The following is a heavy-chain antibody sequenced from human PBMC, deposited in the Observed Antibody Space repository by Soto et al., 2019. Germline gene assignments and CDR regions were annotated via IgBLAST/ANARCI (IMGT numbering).Heavy chain of an antibody. Sequence: TSETLSLTCTVSGGSISSYYWSWIRQPPGKGLEWIGYIYYSGSTNYNPSLKSRVTISVDTSKNQFSLKLSSVTAADTAVYYCATKYGDYGLPYYYYYYYMDVWGKGTTVTVAS. J-gene: IGHJ6*03. D-gene: IGHD4-17*01. CDR2: IYYSGST. CDR3: ATKYGDYGLPYYYYYYYMDV. CDR1: GGSISSYY. V-gene: IGHV4-59*01.